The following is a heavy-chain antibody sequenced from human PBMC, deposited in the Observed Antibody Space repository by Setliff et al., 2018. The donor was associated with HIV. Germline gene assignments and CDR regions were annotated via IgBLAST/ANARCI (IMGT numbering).Heavy chain of an antibody. Sequence: ASVKVSCKVSGYTLTEVSMHWVRQAPGKGLEWMGYFDPQDGETVYAQKFQGRVTLTEDTSTGTAYMELSGLRSDDTAVYYCARGADYLGIPSYYYYYMDVWGKGTTVTVSS. CDR3: ARGADYLGIPSYYYYYMDV. V-gene: IGHV1-24*01. J-gene: IGHJ6*03. CDR1: GYTLTEVS. CDR2: FDPQDGET. D-gene: IGHD7-27*01.